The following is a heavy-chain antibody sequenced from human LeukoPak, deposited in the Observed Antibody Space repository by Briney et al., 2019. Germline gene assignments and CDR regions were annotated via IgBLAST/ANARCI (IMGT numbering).Heavy chain of an antibody. Sequence: SETLSLTCAVYGGSFSGYYWGWIRQRPGKGLEWIGRIYYSGSTYYNPSLKRRVTISVETSKKQFSLKLRSVTGAAKAVYYCAGAAHYRLYYFDYWSQGTLVTVPS. J-gene: IGHJ4*02. V-gene: IGHV4-34*01. D-gene: IGHD1-26*01. CDR2: IYYSGST. CDR3: AGAAHYRLYYFDY. CDR1: GGSFSGYY.